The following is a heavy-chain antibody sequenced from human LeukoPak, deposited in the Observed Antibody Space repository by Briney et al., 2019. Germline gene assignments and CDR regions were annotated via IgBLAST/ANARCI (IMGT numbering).Heavy chain of an antibody. J-gene: IGHJ4*02. Sequence: GGSLRLSCAASGFTFSSYNMNWVRQAPGKGPEWISYISSTSNTMYYADSVKGRFTISRDNAKNSLYLQMNSLRAEDTAVYYCARRSDYMDYWGQGTLVTVSS. V-gene: IGHV3-48*01. CDR2: ISSTSNTM. CDR3: ARRSDYMDY. CDR1: GFTFSSYN.